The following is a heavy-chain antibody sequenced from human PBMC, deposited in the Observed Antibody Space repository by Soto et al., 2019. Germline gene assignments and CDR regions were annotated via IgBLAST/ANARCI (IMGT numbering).Heavy chain of an antibody. V-gene: IGHV3-33*01. CDR1: GFTFSSYG. CDR3: ARDPLGGGAAAGTDAFDI. CDR2: IWSDGSNK. J-gene: IGHJ3*02. Sequence: QVQLVESGGGVVQPGRSLRLSCAASGFTFSSYGMHWVRQAPGKGLEWVAVIWSDGSNKYYADSVKGRFTISRDNSKNTLYLHMNSLRAEDTAVYYCARDPLGGGAAAGTDAFDIWGQGTMVTVSS. D-gene: IGHD6-13*01.